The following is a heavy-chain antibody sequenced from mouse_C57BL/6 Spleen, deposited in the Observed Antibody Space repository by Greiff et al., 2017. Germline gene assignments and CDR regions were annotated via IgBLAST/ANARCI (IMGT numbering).Heavy chain of an antibody. CDR2: IYPSDSET. Sequence: QVQLQQPGAELVRPGSSVKLSCKASGYTFTSYWMDWVKQRPGQGLEWIGNIYPSDSETHYNQKFKDKATLTVDKSSSTAYMQLSSLTAEDSAVYYCARGDDGYYYFDYWGQGTTLTVSS. J-gene: IGHJ2*01. CDR1: GYTFTSYW. CDR3: ARGDDGYYYFDY. V-gene: IGHV1-61*01. D-gene: IGHD2-3*01.